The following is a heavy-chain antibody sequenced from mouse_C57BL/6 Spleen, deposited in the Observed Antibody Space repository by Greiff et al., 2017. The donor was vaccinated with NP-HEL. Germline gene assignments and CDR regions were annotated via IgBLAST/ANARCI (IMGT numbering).Heavy chain of an antibody. CDR3: TTGFAAY. CDR2: IDPENGDT. Sequence: EVKLQESGAELVRPGASVKLSCTASGFNIKDDYMHWVKQRPEQGLEWIGRIDPENGDTEYASKFQGKATITADTSSNTAYLQLSSLPSEDTAVYYCTTGFAAYWGQGTLVTVSA. J-gene: IGHJ3*01. CDR1: GFNIKDDY. V-gene: IGHV14-4*01.